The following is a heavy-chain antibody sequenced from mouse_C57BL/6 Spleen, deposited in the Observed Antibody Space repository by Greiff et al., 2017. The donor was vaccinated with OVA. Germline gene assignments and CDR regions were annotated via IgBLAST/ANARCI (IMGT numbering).Heavy chain of an antibody. V-gene: IGHV1-5*01. J-gene: IGHJ2*01. D-gene: IGHD1-1*01. CDR2: IYPGNSDT. CDR3: NAVYYYGSSYFDY. CDR1: GYTFTSYW. Sequence: VHVKQSGTVLARPGASVKMSCKTSGYTFTSYWMHWVKQRPGQGLEWIGAIYPGNSDTSYNQKFKGKAKLTAVTSASTAYMELSSLTNEDSAVYYCNAVYYYGSSYFDYWGQGTTLTVSS.